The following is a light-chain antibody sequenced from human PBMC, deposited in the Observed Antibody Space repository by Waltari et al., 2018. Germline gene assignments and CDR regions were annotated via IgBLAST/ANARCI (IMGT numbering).Light chain of an antibody. CDR2: GAS. CDR3: QQYDISPLT. Sequence: ELVLTQSTGTLSLSPGKRATLSCRASQTVRTTYLAWYQQKPGQAPTLLIYGASSRATGIPDRFSGSGSGTDFSLTISSLEPEDFAVYYCQQYDISPLTFGGGTKVEIK. J-gene: IGKJ4*01. V-gene: IGKV3-20*01. CDR1: QTVRTTY.